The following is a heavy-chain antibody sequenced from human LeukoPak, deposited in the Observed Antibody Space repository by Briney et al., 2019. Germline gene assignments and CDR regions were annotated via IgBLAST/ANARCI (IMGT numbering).Heavy chain of an antibody. CDR1: GFTFSNYA. Sequence: GGSLRLSCAASGFTFSNYAMHWVRQAPGKGLEWVAVISYDGSNKYYADSVKGRFTISRDNSKNTLYLQMNSLRAEDTAVYYCARDYDSSGYAFGYWGQGPLVTVSS. CDR2: ISYDGSNK. CDR3: ARDYDSSGYAFGY. D-gene: IGHD3-22*01. J-gene: IGHJ4*02. V-gene: IGHV3-30-3*01.